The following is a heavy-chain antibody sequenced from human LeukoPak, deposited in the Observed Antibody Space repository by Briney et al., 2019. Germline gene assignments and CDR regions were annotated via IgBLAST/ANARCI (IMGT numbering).Heavy chain of an antibody. D-gene: IGHD2-2*01. CDR2: ISWNSGSI. J-gene: IGHJ6*02. CDR3: AKYRGYCSSTSCMDYYCYYWIDV. Sequence: GGSLRLSCAASGFTFDDYAMHWVRQAPGKGLEWVSGISWNSGSIGYADAVKGRFTISRDNAKNSLYLQMNSLRAEDTALYYCAKYRGYCSSTSCMDYYCYYWIDVWGQGTTVTVSS. V-gene: IGHV3-9*01. CDR1: GFTFDDYA.